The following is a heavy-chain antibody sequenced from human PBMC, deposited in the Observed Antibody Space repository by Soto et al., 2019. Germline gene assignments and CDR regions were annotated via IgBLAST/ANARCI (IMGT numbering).Heavy chain of an antibody. J-gene: IGHJ5*02. CDR1: GGSISRGGYS. CDR3: ASVTVATKKFDP. V-gene: IGHV4-30-2*01. CDR2: IYHSGST. Sequence: QLQLQESGSGLVKPSQTLSLTCAVSGGSISRGGYSWSWIRQPPGKGLEWIGYIYHSGSTYYNPSLKSRVTISVDRSKNQFSLKLSSVTAADTAVYYCASVTVATKKFDPWGQGTLVTVSS. D-gene: IGHD5-12*01.